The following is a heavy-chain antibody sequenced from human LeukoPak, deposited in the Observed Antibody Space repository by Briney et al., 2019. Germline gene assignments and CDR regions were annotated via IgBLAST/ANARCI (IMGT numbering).Heavy chain of an antibody. J-gene: IGHJ4*02. CDR2: INPNSGGT. D-gene: IGHD3-22*01. V-gene: IGHV1-2*02. Sequence: ASVKVSCKASGYTFTGYYMHWVRQAPGQGLEWMGWINPNSGGTNYAQKFQGRVTMTRDTSTSTAYMELRSLRSDDTAVYYCACDSSGYLPYTNWGQGTLVTVSS. CDR1: GYTFTGYY. CDR3: ACDSSGYLPYTN.